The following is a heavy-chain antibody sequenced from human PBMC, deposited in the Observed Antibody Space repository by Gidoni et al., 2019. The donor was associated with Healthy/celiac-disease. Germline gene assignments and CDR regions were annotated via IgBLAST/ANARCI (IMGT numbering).Heavy chain of an antibody. CDR3: ARSSSSSVAFLQH. Sequence: LQLPESCPGLVKPSATLSLTCTVTAGSIRSSSYYWGCLRQPPGKGLEWTGSIYYSGNTYYNPSLKSRVTISVDTSKNQLTLKLSSVTAADAAVYYCARSSSSSVAFLQHWGQGTLVTVSS. D-gene: IGHD6-13*01. CDR1: AGSIRSSSYY. J-gene: IGHJ1*01. V-gene: IGHV4-39*01. CDR2: IYYSGNT.